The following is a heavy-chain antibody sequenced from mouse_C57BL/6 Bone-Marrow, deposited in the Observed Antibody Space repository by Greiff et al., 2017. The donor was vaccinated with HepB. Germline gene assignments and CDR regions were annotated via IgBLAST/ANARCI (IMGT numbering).Heavy chain of an antibody. J-gene: IGHJ4*01. CDR2: ISSGGSYT. Sequence: EVMLVESGGDLVKPGGSLKLSCAASGFTFSSYGMSWVRQTPDKRLEWVATISSGGSYTYYPDSVKGRFTISRDNAKNTLYLQMSSLTSEDTAMCYCARDVTRAQGGAMDYWGQGTSVTVSS. D-gene: IGHD2-12*01. CDR3: ARDVTRAQGGAMDY. CDR1: GFTFSSYG. V-gene: IGHV5-6*01.